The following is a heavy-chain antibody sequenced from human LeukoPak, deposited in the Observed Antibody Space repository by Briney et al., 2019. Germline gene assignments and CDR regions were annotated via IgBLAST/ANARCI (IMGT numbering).Heavy chain of an antibody. D-gene: IGHD4-17*01. CDR1: GGSFSGYF. CDR2: INHSGST. V-gene: IGHV4-34*01. J-gene: IGHJ4*02. Sequence: SETLSLTCGVYGGSFSGYFWSWIRQPPGKGLEWIGEINHSGSTNYNPSLISRVTISADTSNNQFSLKLSFVTAADTAIYYCVRDYGHFVQGNWGQGTLVTVSS. CDR3: VRDYGHFVQGN.